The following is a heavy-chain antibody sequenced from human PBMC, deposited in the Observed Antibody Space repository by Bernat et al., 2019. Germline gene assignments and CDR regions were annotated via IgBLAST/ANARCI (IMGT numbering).Heavy chain of an antibody. V-gene: IGHV3-33*01. Sequence: QVQLVESGGGVVQPGRSLRLSCAASGFTFSSYGMHWVRQAPGKGLEWVAVIWYDGSNKYYADSVKGRFTISRDNSKNTLYLQMNSLRAEDTAVYYCARGQNWNQLYRPNPLDYWGQGTLVTVSS. CDR2: IWYDGSNK. D-gene: IGHD1-1*01. CDR3: ARGQNWNQLYRPNPLDY. J-gene: IGHJ4*02. CDR1: GFTFSSYG.